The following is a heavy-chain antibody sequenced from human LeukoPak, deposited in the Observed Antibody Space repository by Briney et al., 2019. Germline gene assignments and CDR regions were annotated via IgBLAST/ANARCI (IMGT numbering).Heavy chain of an antibody. D-gene: IGHD3-22*01. CDR2: ISGSGGST. J-gene: IGHJ4*02. V-gene: IGHV3-23*01. CDR1: GFTFSSYG. CDR3: AREPDSSGFKGDFDY. Sequence: PGGSLRLSCAASGFTFSSYGMSWVRQAPGKGLEWGSAISGSGGSTYYADSVKGRFTISRDNSKNTLYLQMNSLRAEDTAVYYCAREPDSSGFKGDFDYWGQGTLVTVSS.